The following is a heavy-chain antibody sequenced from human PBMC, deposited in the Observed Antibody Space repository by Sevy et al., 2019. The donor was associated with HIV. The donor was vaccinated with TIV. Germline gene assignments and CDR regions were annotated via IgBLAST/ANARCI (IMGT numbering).Heavy chain of an antibody. CDR3: ARGRIFGVVIYYFDY. V-gene: IGHV3-7*01. D-gene: IGHD3-3*02. CDR1: GFTFSSYW. J-gene: IGHJ4*02. Sequence: GGSLRLSCAASGFTFSSYWMSWVRQAPGKGLEWVANIKQDGSEKYYVDSVKGRFTISRDNAKNPLYLQMNSLRAEDTAVYYCARGRIFGVVIYYFDYWGQGTLVTVSS. CDR2: IKQDGSEK.